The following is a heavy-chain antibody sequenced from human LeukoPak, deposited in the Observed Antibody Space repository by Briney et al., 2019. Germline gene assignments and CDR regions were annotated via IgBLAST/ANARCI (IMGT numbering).Heavy chain of an antibody. CDR2: IYYSGST. V-gene: IGHV4-39*07. J-gene: IGHJ6*03. CDR1: GGSISSSSYC. CDR3: AGRYYYYYYMDV. Sequence: SETLSLTCTVSGGSISSSSYCWGWIRQPPGKGLEWIGSIYYSGSTYYNPSLKSRVTISVDTSKNQFSLKLSSVTAADTAAYYCAGRYYYYYYMDVWGKGTTVTVSS.